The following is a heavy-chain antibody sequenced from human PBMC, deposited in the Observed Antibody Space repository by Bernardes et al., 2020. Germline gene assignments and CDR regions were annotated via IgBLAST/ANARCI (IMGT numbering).Heavy chain of an antibody. Sequence: ASVKVSCKASGYTFTSYGISWVRQAPGQGLEWMGWISAYNGNTNYAQKLQGRVTMTTDTSTSTAYMELRSLRSDDTAVYYCSVATSYYYYYMDVWGKGTTVTVSS. CDR1: GYTFTSYG. V-gene: IGHV1-18*01. D-gene: IGHD5-12*01. CDR3: SVATSYYYYYMDV. J-gene: IGHJ6*03. CDR2: ISAYNGNT.